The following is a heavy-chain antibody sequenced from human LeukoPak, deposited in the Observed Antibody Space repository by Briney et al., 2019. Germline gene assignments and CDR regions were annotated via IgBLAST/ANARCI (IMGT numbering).Heavy chain of an antibody. D-gene: IGHD5-24*01. CDR3: ARHEEEDGYNAKTPDC. CDR1: GVSISGTIYY. CDR2: IHYRLPT. Sequence: PSETLFLTYDVSGVSISGTIYYWGWIRQPPGMGLEWIGSIHYRLPTFYNPLLKSRVTISVDTSKNQISLRLRSVTAADTAVYYCARHEEEDGYNAKTPDCWGQGTLVTVSS. V-gene: IGHV4-39*01. J-gene: IGHJ4*02.